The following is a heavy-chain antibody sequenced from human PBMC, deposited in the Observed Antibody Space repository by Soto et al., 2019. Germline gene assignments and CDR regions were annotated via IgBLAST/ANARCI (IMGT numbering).Heavy chain of an antibody. CDR1: GGSISSGDYY. Sequence: SETLSLTCTVSGGSISSGDYYWSWIRQPPGKGLEWIGYIYYSGSTYYNPSLKSRVTISVDTSKNQFSLKLSSVTAADTAVYYCARDQTISYYYYGMDVWGQGTTVTVSS. CDR2: IYYSGST. J-gene: IGHJ6*02. CDR3: ARDQTISYYYYGMDV. V-gene: IGHV4-30-4*01.